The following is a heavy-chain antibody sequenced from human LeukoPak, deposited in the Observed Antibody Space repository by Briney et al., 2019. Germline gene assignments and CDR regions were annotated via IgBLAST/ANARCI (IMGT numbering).Heavy chain of an antibody. CDR3: ARFGYVAAVDL. CDR2: INPAGTET. D-gene: IGHD2-15*01. V-gene: IGHV3-7*01. CDR1: GFSFSAYW. J-gene: IGHJ4*02. Sequence: GGSLRLSCAASGFSFSAYWMTWVRQAPGTGLEWVANINPAGTETYYADPVKGRFTISRDNAKSLLYLQMNSLRAEDTAVYYCARFGYVAAVDLWGQGTLVTVSS.